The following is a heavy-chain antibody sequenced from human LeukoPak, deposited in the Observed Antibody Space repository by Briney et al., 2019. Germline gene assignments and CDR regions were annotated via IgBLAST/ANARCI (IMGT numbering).Heavy chain of an antibody. Sequence: VASVKVSCKASGYTFTSYYMHWVRQAPGQGLEWMGWINPNSGGTNYAQKFQGRVTMTRDTSISTAYMELSRLRSDDTAVYYCARESSSSWTRFDYWGQGTLVTVSS. V-gene: IGHV1-2*02. D-gene: IGHD6-13*01. CDR3: ARESSSSWTRFDY. J-gene: IGHJ4*02. CDR2: INPNSGGT. CDR1: GYTFTSYY.